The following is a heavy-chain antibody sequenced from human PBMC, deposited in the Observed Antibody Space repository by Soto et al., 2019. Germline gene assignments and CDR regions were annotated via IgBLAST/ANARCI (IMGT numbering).Heavy chain of an antibody. J-gene: IGHJ6*02. CDR3: ARAGVGATTDYHYGMAV. CDR2: IYSGGST. D-gene: IGHD1-26*01. Sequence: PGGSLRLSCAASGFTVSSNYMSWVRQAPGKGLEWVSVIYSGGSTYYADSVKGRFTISRDNSKNTLYLQMNSLRAEDTAVYYCARAGVGATTDYHYGMAVWGQGTTVTVSS. CDR1: GFTVSSNY. V-gene: IGHV3-66*01.